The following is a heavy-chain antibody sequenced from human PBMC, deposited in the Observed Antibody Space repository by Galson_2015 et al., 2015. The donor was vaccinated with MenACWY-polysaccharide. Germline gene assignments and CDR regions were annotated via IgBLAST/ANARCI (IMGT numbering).Heavy chain of an antibody. J-gene: IGHJ4*02. V-gene: IGHV3-30-3*01. Sequence: SLRLSCAASGFTFSSNAKFWVRQAPGNGLEWVAIISYDGSNKYYADSVKGRFTISRDNSKNTLYLQMNSLRAEDTAVYYCASTYCSRTSCSGDDYWGQGTLVTVSS. CDR1: GFTFSSNA. D-gene: IGHD2-2*01. CDR2: ISYDGSNK. CDR3: ASTYCSRTSCSGDDY.